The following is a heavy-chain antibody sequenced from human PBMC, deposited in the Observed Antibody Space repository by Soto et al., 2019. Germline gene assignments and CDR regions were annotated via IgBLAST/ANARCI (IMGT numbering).Heavy chain of an antibody. J-gene: IGHJ4*02. Sequence: EVNLVESGGGLVEPGRSLRLSCITSGFPFANFLMSWFRQAPGKGLEWVGFIRSQPYGGTTQYAPSVSGRFIISRDDSKGILYLQMNSLTTEYSGVYYCIGSFPFWGQGTLVTVSS. CDR3: IGSFPF. V-gene: IGHV3-49*03. CDR1: GFPFANFL. CDR2: IRSQPYGGTT. D-gene: IGHD3-10*01.